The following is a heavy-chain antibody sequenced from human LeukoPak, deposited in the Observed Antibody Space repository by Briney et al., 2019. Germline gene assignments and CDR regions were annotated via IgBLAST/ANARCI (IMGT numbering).Heavy chain of an antibody. CDR2: INHSGST. V-gene: IGHV4-34*01. CDR1: GGSFSGYY. CDR3: ARDLRSSWYVRRNSWSDP. J-gene: IGHJ5*02. D-gene: IGHD6-13*01. Sequence: SETLSLTCAVYGGSFSGYYWSWIRQPPGKGLEWIGEINHSGSTNYNPSLKSRVTISVDTSKNQFSLKLSSVTAADTAVYYCARDLRSSWYVRRNSWSDPWGQGTLVTVSS.